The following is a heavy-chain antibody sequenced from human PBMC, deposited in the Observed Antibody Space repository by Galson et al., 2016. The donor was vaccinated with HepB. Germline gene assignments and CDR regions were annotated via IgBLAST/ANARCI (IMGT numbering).Heavy chain of an antibody. Sequence: SLRLSCAASGFTFSTYWMHWLRQVPGKGLVWVARINTDGSATNYADSVKGRFTVSRDNAQNTLFLQMDSLRDDDTAVYYCAREEITVVGGVITPRFDSWGQGTLVTVSS. CDR2: INTDGSAT. J-gene: IGHJ5*01. CDR1: GFTFSTYW. V-gene: IGHV3-74*01. D-gene: IGHD3-10*01. CDR3: AREEITVVGGVITPRFDS.